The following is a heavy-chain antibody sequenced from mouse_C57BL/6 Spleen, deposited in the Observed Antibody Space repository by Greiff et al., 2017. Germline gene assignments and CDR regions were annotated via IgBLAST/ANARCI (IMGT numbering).Heavy chain of an antibody. V-gene: IGHV1-59*01. D-gene: IGHD2-2*01. J-gene: IGHJ4*01. Sequence: QVQLQQPGAELVRPGTSVKLSCKASGYTFTSYWMHWVKQRPGQGLEWIGVIDPSDSYTNYNQKFKGKATLTVDTSSSTAYMQLSSLTSEDSAVYYCAREGYLYAMDYWGQGTSVTVSS. CDR3: AREGYLYAMDY. CDR2: IDPSDSYT. CDR1: GYTFTSYW.